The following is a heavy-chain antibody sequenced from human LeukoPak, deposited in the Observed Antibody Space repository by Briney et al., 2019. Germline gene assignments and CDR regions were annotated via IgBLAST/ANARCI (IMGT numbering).Heavy chain of an antibody. J-gene: IGHJ1*01. D-gene: IGHD3-16*01. V-gene: IGHV3-23*01. CDR2: ISGSRGDT. Sequence: GGSLRLSCAASGFTFNSFGMHWVRQAPGKGLEWVSSISGSRGDTDYADSVKGRFTISRDDLKNTLYLQMNSLRAEDTAVYYCAKGWGDYVWGSCHLWGQGTLVTGSS. CDR1: GFTFNSFG. CDR3: AKGWGDYVWGSCHL.